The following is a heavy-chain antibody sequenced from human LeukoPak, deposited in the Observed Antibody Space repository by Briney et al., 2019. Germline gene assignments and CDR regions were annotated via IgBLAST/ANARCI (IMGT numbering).Heavy chain of an antibody. CDR3: ARDPDDIAAVAQ. CDR2: ICSDGST. D-gene: IGHD2-15*01. Sequence: GGSLRLYCAGSGFTVSSNYMNWVRQAPGKGPEWVSVICSDGSTYYADSVKGRFTISRDNSNNTLLLQMNNMSADDTAAYYCARDPDDIAAVAQWGQGTLVTVAS. V-gene: IGHV3-53*01. J-gene: IGHJ4*02. CDR1: GFTVSSNY.